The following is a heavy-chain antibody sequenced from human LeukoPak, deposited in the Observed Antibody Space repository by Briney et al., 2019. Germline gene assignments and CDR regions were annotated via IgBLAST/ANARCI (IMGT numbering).Heavy chain of an antibody. CDR1: GGSISSGDYY. J-gene: IGHJ5*02. Sequence: SETLSLTCTVSGGSISSGDYYWSWIRQPPGKGLEWIGYIYYSGSTYYNPSLKSRVTISVDTSKNQFSLKLSSVTAADTAVYYCARAESYGSGRGWFDPWGQGTLVPVSS. V-gene: IGHV4-30-4*01. D-gene: IGHD3-10*01. CDR2: IYYSGST. CDR3: ARAESYGSGRGWFDP.